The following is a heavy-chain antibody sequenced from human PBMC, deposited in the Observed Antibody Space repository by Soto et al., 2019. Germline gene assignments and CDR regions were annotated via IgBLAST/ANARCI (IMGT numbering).Heavy chain of an antibody. CDR2: ISYDGSNK. CDR3: AKEARAIFGVVIRHYYYYMDV. D-gene: IGHD3-3*01. J-gene: IGHJ6*03. CDR1: GFTFSSYG. V-gene: IGHV3-30*18. Sequence: QVQLVESGGGVVQPGRSLRLSCAASGFTFSSYGMHWVRQAPGKGLEWVAVISYDGSNKYYADSVKGRFTISRDNSKNTLYLQMNSLRAEDTAVYYCAKEARAIFGVVIRHYYYYMDVWGKGTTVTVSS.